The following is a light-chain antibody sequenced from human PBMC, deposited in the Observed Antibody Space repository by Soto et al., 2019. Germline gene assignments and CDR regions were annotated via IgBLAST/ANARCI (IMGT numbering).Light chain of an antibody. CDR2: KAS. CDR3: QEYDLYWT. V-gene: IGKV1-5*03. CDR1: QRISTW. Sequence: DIQMTQSPSTLSASVGDRVTITCRASQRISTWLAWYQQKPGKAPKLLIYKASTLESGVPSRFSGSGSGTEFTLTVSSLQPDDSATYFCQEYDLYWTFGQGTKVDIK. J-gene: IGKJ1*01.